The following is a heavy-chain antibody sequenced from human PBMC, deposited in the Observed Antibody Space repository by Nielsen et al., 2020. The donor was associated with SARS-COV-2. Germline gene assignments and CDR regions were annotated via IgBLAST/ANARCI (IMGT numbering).Heavy chain of an antibody. V-gene: IGHV3-23*01. Sequence: GESLKISCAASGFTFSSYAMSWVRQAPGKGLEWVSAISGSGGSTYYADSVKGRFTISRDNSKNTLYLQMNSLRAEDTAVYYCAREGDSSGLPTDFYYYYGMDVWGQGTTVTVSS. CDR1: GFTFSSYA. CDR3: AREGDSSGLPTDFYYYYGMDV. D-gene: IGHD6-19*01. J-gene: IGHJ6*02. CDR2: ISGSGGST.